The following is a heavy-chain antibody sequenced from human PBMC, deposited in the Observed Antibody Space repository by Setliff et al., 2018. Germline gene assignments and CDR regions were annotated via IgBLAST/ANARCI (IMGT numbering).Heavy chain of an antibody. CDR2: VYPTGST. CDR3: ARYNSAAGSFDP. Sequence: SETLSLTCTVSGGSISPYFWSWIRQPAGKGLQWIGRVYPTGSTTYDPDLRSRVTMSVDTSKDQFSLMLTSVTAADTAMYYCARYNSAAGSFDPWGQGTLVTVSS. V-gene: IGHV4-4*07. J-gene: IGHJ5*02. D-gene: IGHD1-20*01. CDR1: GGSISPYF.